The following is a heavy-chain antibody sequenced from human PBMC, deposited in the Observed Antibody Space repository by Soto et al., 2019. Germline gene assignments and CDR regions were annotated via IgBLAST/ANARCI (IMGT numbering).Heavy chain of an antibody. CDR3: ARSYSYGWNDY. CDR2: VNPNSGYT. V-gene: IGHV1-8*01. J-gene: IGHJ4*02. CDR1: GYTFTNYD. Sequence: ASVKVSCKASGYTFTNYDITWVRQSAGQGLEWVGWVNPNSGYTAYAQKFVGRVTMTRNTPLRTAYNEQSSLTSGDTAVYYGARSYSYGWNDYWGQGTLVTVSS. D-gene: IGHD5-18*01.